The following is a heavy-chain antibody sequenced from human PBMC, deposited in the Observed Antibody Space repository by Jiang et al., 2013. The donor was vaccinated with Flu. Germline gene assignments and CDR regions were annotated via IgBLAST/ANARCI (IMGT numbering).Heavy chain of an antibody. CDR3: ARSIAARRRRPYGTGPYYYYYYGMDV. J-gene: IGHJ6*02. V-gene: IGHV1-8*01. CDR2: MNPNSGNT. CDR1: GYTFTSYD. D-gene: IGHD6-6*01. Sequence: SVKVSCKASGYTFTSYDINWVRQATGQGLEWMGWMNPNSGNTGYAQKFQGRVTMTXNTSISTAYMELSSLRSEDTAVYYCARSIAARRRRPYGTGPYYYYYYGMDVWGQGTTVTVSS.